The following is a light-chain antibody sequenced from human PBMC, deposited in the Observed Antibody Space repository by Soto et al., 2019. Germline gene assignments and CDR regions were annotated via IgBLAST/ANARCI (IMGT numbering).Light chain of an antibody. J-gene: IGKJ1*01. V-gene: IGKV3-20*01. CDR3: QQYHTSPLT. Sequence: EIVLPQSPGTLSLSPGERATLSCRASQSVSSNYLAWYQQKPGQAPRRLIYGASIRATGIPDRFSGSGSGTDFTLTISRLEPEDFALYYCQQYHTSPLTFGQGTKVDIK. CDR1: QSVSSNY. CDR2: GAS.